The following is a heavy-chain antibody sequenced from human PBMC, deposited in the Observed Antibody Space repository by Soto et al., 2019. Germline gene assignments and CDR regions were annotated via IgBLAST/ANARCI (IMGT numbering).Heavy chain of an antibody. V-gene: IGHV4-4*02. Sequence: QVQLQESGPGLVKPSGTLSLTCAVSRGSISSSNWWSWVRQPPGKGLEWIGEIYHSGSTNYNPALKSRFTISVDKSKNRFSLKLRAVTAADTAVYYCAGVYYGSGSMYYMDVWGKGTTVTVSS. CDR3: AGVYYGSGSMYYMDV. J-gene: IGHJ6*03. CDR1: RGSISSSNW. D-gene: IGHD3-10*01. CDR2: IYHSGST.